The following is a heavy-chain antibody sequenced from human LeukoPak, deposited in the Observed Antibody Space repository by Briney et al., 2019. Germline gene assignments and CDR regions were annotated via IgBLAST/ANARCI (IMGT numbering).Heavy chain of an antibody. D-gene: IGHD5-12*01. CDR3: ARVRRLFAGGRHSGYRGGFAY. CDR2: IYHSGRT. Sequence: PSESLSLTCVLSGYSISSGYYWGWIPQPPGRGLEGIWSIYHSGRTYYNPSLKRRVPISVDTSKTQSSLKLSPVTAADTAAYYCARVRRLFAGGRHSGYRGGFAYWGQGTLVTVSS. J-gene: IGHJ4*02. CDR1: GYSISSGYY. V-gene: IGHV4-38-2*01.